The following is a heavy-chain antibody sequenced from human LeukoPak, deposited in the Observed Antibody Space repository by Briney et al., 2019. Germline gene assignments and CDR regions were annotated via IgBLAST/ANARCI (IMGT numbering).Heavy chain of an antibody. CDR3: AHRRIVGSGIGYFDG. J-gene: IGHJ4*02. V-gene: IGHV2-5*01. Sequence: ESGHTLLKLTQTLTLICTFSGFSLRTSGVGVGWIRQPQEAALEWLPLIYWNDDKRYSPSLKSRLTITKDTPKNQVVLKMSNMDPVDTGPYSCAHRRIVGSGIGYFDGWGQGTLVTVSS. CDR1: GFSLRTSGVG. D-gene: IGHD2/OR15-2a*01. CDR2: IYWNDDK.